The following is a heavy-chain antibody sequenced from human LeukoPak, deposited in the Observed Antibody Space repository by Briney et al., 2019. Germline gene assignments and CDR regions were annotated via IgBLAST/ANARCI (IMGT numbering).Heavy chain of an antibody. D-gene: IGHD2-21*01. CDR1: GFTFSNYA. CDR3: ATEKGDSPDY. CDR2: ISGSGANT. V-gene: IGHV3-23*01. Sequence: GGSLRLSCAASGFTFSNYAMSWVRRAPGKGLEWVSGISGSGANTYHADSVKGRFTISRDNSKSTLYVQMNSLRAEDTAVYYCATEKGDSPDYWGQGTLVTVSS. J-gene: IGHJ4*02.